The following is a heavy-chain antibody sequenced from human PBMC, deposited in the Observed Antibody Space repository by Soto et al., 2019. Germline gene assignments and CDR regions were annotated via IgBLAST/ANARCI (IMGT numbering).Heavy chain of an antibody. D-gene: IGHD6-13*01. V-gene: IGHV3-23*01. CDR1: GFTFSSYA. CDR3: VKDSSYSSSWYDFDY. Sequence: PGGSLRLSCAASGFTFSSYAMTWVRQAPGKGLEWVSVISDSGDNTHYADSVKGRFTISRDNSKSTLYLQMNSLRAEDTAVYYCVKDSSYSSSWYDFDYWGQGTLVT. CDR2: ISDSGDNT. J-gene: IGHJ4*02.